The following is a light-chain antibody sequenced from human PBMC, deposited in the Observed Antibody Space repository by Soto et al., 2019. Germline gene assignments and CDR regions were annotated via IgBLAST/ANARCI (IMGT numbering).Light chain of an antibody. V-gene: IGLV2-14*01. J-gene: IGLJ2*01. CDR2: EVI. Sequence: QSVLTQSASVSGSPGQSITIPCTGTSSDVGGYDYVSWYQQHPGKVPKLIIYEVIKRPSGVSHRFSGSKSGNTASLTISGLQTEDEADYSRSSYTTSSALVFGGGTKVTVL. CDR1: SSDVGGYDY. CDR3: SSYTTSSALV.